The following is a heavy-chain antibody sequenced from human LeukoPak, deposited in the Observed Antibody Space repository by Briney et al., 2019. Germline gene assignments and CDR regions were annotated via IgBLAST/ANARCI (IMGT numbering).Heavy chain of an antibody. D-gene: IGHD4-11*01. J-gene: IGHJ4*02. V-gene: IGHV3-23*01. CDR1: GFTFSTYW. Sequence: GGSLRLSCAASGFTFSTYWMHWVRQAPGKGLVWVSAISGSGGSTYYADSVKGRFTISRDNSKNTLYLQMNSLRAEDTAVYYCAKRSTVRGFDYWGQGTLVTVSS. CDR3: AKRSTVRGFDY. CDR2: ISGSGGST.